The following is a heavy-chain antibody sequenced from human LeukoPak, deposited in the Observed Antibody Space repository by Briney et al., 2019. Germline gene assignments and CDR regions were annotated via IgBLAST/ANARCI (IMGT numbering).Heavy chain of an antibody. Sequence: PSETLSLTCAVYGGSFSGYYWSWIRQPPGKGLEWIGRIYTSGNTNYNPSLKSRVTISVDTSKNQFSLKLSSVTAADTAVYYCARPVPSRLGWFDPWGQGTLVTVSS. J-gene: IGHJ5*02. CDR3: ARPVPSRLGWFDP. V-gene: IGHV4-4*08. D-gene: IGHD1-1*01. CDR2: IYTSGNT. CDR1: GGSFSGYY.